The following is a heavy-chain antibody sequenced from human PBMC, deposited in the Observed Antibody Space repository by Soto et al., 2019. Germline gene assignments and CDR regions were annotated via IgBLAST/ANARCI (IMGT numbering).Heavy chain of an antibody. V-gene: IGHV3-33*01. D-gene: IGHD3-10*01. Sequence: GGSLRLSCAASGFTFSSYGMHWVRQAPGKGLEWVAVIWYDGSNKYYAGSVKGRFTISRDNSKNTLYLQMNSLRAEDTAVYYCARVVPMVRGVTYFDYWGQGTLVTVSS. CDR3: ARVVPMVRGVTYFDY. J-gene: IGHJ4*02. CDR1: GFTFSSYG. CDR2: IWYDGSNK.